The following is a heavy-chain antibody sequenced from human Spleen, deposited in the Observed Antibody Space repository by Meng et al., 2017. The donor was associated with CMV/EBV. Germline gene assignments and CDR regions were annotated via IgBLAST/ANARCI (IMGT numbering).Heavy chain of an antibody. CDR2: ISSSSSYI. CDR1: GFTFSSYS. CDR3: GYCSSTSCYGEYYYYGMDV. J-gene: IGHJ6*02. V-gene: IGHV3-21*01. D-gene: IGHD2-2*01. Sequence: GESLKISCAASGFTFSSYSMNWVRQAPGKGLEWVSSISSSSSYIYYADSVKGRFTISRDNSKNTLYLQMNSLRAEDTAVYYCGYCSSTSCYGEYYYYGMDVWGQGTTVTVSS.